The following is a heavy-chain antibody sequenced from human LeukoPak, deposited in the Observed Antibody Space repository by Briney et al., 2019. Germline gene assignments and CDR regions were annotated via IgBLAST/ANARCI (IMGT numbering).Heavy chain of an antibody. V-gene: IGHV3-30*02. CDR1: GFTFSDYG. Sequence: GGSLRLSCAASGFTFSDYGMHWVRQAPGKGLEWVAFVRYDGSNKYYADSVKGRFTISRDNSMNTLYLQMSSLRAEDTAVYYCAKEGDYYGSGSYFDYWGQGILVTVSS. J-gene: IGHJ4*02. D-gene: IGHD3-10*01. CDR3: AKEGDYYGSGSYFDY. CDR2: VRYDGSNK.